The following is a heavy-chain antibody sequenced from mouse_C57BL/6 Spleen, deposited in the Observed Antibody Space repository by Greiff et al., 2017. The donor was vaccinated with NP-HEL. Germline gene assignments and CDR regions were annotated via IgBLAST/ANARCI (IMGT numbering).Heavy chain of an antibody. CDR2: IWRGGST. J-gene: IGHJ1*03. CDR3: AKTLDGYYDWYFDV. V-gene: IGHV2-5*01. D-gene: IGHD2-3*01. Sequence: QVQLKESGPGLVQPSQSLSITCTVSGFSLTSYGVHWVRQSPGKGLEWLGVIWRGGSTDYNAAFMSRLSITKDNSKSQVFFKMNSLQADDTAIYYCAKTLDGYYDWYFDVWGTGTTVTVSS. CDR1: GFSLTSYG.